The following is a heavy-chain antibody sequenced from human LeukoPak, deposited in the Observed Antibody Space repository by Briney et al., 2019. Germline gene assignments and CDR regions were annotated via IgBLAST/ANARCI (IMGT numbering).Heavy chain of an antibody. V-gene: IGHV3-23*01. Sequence: GGSLRLSCAASGFTFSSYAMSWVRQAPGKGLEWVSAISGSGGSTYYADSVKGRFTISRDNSKNTLYLQMNSLKTEDTAVYYCTTAGIRLWLLLGFDYWGQGTLVTVSS. D-gene: IGHD5-18*01. CDR1: GFTFSSYA. CDR3: TTAGIRLWLLLGFDY. J-gene: IGHJ4*02. CDR2: ISGSGGST.